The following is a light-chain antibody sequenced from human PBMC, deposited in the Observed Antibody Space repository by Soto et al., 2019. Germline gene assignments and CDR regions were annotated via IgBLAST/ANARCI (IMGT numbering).Light chain of an antibody. CDR2: EVS. Sequence: QSALTQPASVSGSPGQSITISCTETSSAVGGYNYVSWYQHYPGKAPKLMIYEVSNRPSGVSNRFSGSKSGNTASLTISGLQAEDEADYHCSSYTSGSSHYVFGTGTKLTVL. J-gene: IGLJ1*01. CDR1: SSAVGGYNY. CDR3: SSYTSGSSHYV. V-gene: IGLV2-14*01.